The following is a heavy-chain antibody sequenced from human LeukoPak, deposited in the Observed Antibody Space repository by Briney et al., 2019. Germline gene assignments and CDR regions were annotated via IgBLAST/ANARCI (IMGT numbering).Heavy chain of an antibody. V-gene: IGHV4-59*01. D-gene: IGHD3-22*01. CDR3: ARVFDDYYDSSADPPLWFDP. Sequence: PSETLSLTCTVSGGSISSYFWSWIRQPPGMGLEWIGYVYYGGSPNYNPSLKSRVTISVDTSKNQFSLRLRSVTAADTAVYYCARVFDDYYDSSADPPLWFDPWGQGTLVTVSS. J-gene: IGHJ5*02. CDR1: GGSISSYF. CDR2: VYYGGSP.